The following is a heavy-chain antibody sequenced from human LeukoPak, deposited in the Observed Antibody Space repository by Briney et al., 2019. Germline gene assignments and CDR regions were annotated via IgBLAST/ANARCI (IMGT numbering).Heavy chain of an antibody. V-gene: IGHV1-2*02. CDR1: GYTFTGYY. Sequence: ASVKVSCKASGYTFTGYYMHWVRQAPGQGLEWMGWINPNSGGTNYAQKFQGRVTMTRDTSISTAYMELSRLRSDDTAVYYCARGMVRGHDYYYYYGMDVWGQGTTVTVSS. D-gene: IGHD3-10*01. CDR2: INPNSGGT. J-gene: IGHJ6*02. CDR3: ARGMVRGHDYYYYYGMDV.